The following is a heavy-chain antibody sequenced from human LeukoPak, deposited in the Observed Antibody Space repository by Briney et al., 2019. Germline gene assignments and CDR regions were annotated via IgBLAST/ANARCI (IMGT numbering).Heavy chain of an antibody. D-gene: IGHD2-15*01. J-gene: IGHJ4*02. CDR2: IIPIFGTA. Sequence: SVKVSCKASGGTFSSNAISWVRQAPGQGLEWMGRIIPIFGTANYAQKFQGRVTITTDESTSTAYMELSSLRSEDTAVYYCACGIVVVVAATPSYYFDYWGQGTLVTVSS. CDR3: ACGIVVVVAATPSYYFDY. CDR1: GGTFSSNA. V-gene: IGHV1-69*05.